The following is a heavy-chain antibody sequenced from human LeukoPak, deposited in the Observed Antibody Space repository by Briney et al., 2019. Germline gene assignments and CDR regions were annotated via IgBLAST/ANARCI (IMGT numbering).Heavy chain of an antibody. Sequence: GGSLRLSCAASGFALSSHWMTWVRQVPGRGPEWVANVNRDGSETYYLDSVKGRFTISKDNAKNSLYLQMNSLRADDTAIYYCAKSCNSGNCYYNYWGQGTLVTVSS. V-gene: IGHV3-7*03. CDR1: GFALSSHW. D-gene: IGHD2/OR15-2a*01. J-gene: IGHJ4*02. CDR3: AKSCNSGNCYYNY. CDR2: VNRDGSET.